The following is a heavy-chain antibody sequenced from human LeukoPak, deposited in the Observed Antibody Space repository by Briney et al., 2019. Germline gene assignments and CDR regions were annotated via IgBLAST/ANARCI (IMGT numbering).Heavy chain of an antibody. CDR2: IKQDGSEK. CDR1: GFTFSSYW. J-gene: IGHJ5*02. Sequence: GGSLRLSCAASGFTFSSYWMSWVRQAPGKGLEWVANIKQDGSEKYYVDSVKGRFTISRDNAKNSLYLQMNSLSAEDTAVYYCARFPLEPETQFDPWGQGTLVTVSS. V-gene: IGHV3-7*01. CDR3: ARFPLEPETQFDP.